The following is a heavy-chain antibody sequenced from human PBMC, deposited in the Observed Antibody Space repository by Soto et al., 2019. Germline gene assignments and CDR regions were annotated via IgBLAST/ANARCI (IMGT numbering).Heavy chain of an antibody. CDR1: GYTFTDYG. D-gene: IGHD3-3*01. J-gene: IGHJ6*02. V-gene: IGHV1-18*01. Sequence: QVQMVQSGGEVKKPGASVKVSCKTSGYTFTDYGISWVRQATGQGLEWMGWINTYNDKTDYTQKLQARVTLTTDTATTTAYMELRSLTSDDTAVYYCARGYDIWSGRSFGMDVWGQGTTIIVSS. CDR2: INTYNDKT. CDR3: ARGYDIWSGRSFGMDV.